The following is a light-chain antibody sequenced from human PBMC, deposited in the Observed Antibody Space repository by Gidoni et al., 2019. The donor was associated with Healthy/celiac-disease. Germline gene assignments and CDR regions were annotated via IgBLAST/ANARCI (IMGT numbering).Light chain of an antibody. CDR1: PSVRSSY. CDR3: QQYGSSPRPLYT. J-gene: IGKJ2*01. V-gene: IGKV3-20*01. CDR2: VTS. Sequence: ENVLTQAAGALSLSPGDRATHSGKPSPSVRSSYLAWYQRKPGQAPRLLIYVTSSRATGIPDMFSSSGSGTDFTLTISRLEPEDFAVYYCQQYGSSPRPLYTFGQXTKLEIK.